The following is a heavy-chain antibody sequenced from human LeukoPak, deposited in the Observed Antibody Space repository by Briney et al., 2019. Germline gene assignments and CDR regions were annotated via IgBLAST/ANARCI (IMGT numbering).Heavy chain of an antibody. CDR1: GGTFSSYA. J-gene: IGHJ4*02. Sequence: ASVKVSCKASGGTFSSYAISWVRQAPGQGLEWMGAIIPIFGTANYAQKFQGRVTITADESTSTAYMELSSLRSEDTAVYYCASLCGGDCYPRDRDDYWGQGTLVTVSS. CDR2: IIPIFGTA. CDR3: ASLCGGDCYPRDRDDY. D-gene: IGHD2-21*02. V-gene: IGHV1-69*13.